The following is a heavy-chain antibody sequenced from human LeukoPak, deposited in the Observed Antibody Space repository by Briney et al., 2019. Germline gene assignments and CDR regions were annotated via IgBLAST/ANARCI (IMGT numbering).Heavy chain of an antibody. D-gene: IGHD3-22*01. CDR2: IIPILGIA. V-gene: IGHV1-69*02. CDR3: ARGESITTPDY. Sequence: ASAKVSCKASGGTFSSYTISWVRQAPGQGLEWMGRIIPILGIANYAQKFQGRVTITADKSTSTAYMELSSLRSEDTAVYYCARGESITTPDYWGQGTLVTVSS. CDR1: GGTFSSYT. J-gene: IGHJ4*02.